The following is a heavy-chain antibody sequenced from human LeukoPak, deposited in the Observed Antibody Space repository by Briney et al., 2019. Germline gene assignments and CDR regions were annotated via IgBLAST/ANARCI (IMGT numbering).Heavy chain of an antibody. CDR2: INSDGSST. J-gene: IGHJ4*02. Sequence: PGGSLRLSCAASGCTFSSYWMHWVRDAPGKGLVWVSRINSDGSSTSYADSVKGRFTISRDNAKNTLYLQMNSLRAEDTAVYYCARDKVVGATHFDYWGQGTLVTVSS. CDR3: ARDKVVGATHFDY. D-gene: IGHD1-26*01. CDR1: GCTFSSYW. V-gene: IGHV3-74*01.